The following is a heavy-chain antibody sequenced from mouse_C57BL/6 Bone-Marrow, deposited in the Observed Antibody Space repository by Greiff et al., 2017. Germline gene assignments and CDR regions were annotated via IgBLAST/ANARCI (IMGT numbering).Heavy chain of an antibody. J-gene: IGHJ2*01. V-gene: IGHV1-26*01. Sequence: VQLQQSGPELVKPGASVKISCKASGYTFTDYYMNWVKQSHGKSLEWIGDINPNNGGTSYNQKFKGKATLTVDKSSSTAYMELRSLTSVDSADYYCARYRYYGLDYWGQGTTLTGSS. CDR2: INPNNGGT. CDR1: GYTFTDYY. D-gene: IGHD1-1*01. CDR3: ARYRYYGLDY.